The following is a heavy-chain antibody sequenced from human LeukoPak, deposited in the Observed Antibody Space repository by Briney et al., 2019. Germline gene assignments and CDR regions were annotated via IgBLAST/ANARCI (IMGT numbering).Heavy chain of an antibody. CDR3: AKGSGGGYSSGSAFDY. J-gene: IGHJ4*02. V-gene: IGHV3-23*01. D-gene: IGHD6-19*01. Sequence: PGGSLRLSCAASGFTFSSYAMTWVRQAPGMGLEWVSAMSASGGSTYIADSVKGRFTISGDNSNNTLYLQMNSLRVEDTAVYYCAKGSGGGYSSGSAFDYWGQGTLVTVSS. CDR2: MSASGGST. CDR1: GFTFSSYA.